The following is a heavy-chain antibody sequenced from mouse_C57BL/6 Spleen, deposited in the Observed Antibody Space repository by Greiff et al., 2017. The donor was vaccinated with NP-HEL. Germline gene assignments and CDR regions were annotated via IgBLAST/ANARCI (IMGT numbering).Heavy chain of an antibody. CDR1: GFNIKDYY. V-gene: IGHV14-1*01. CDR2: IDPEDGDT. Sequence: EVQLQQSGAELVRPGASVKLSCTASGFNIKDYYMHWVKQRPEQGLEWIGRIDPEDGDTDYAPKFQGKATMTADTSSNTAYLQLSSLTSEDPAVYYCTILRYAYVAVWGKGTPVTVSA. D-gene: IGHD1-1*01. CDR3: TILRYAYVAV. J-gene: IGHJ1*03.